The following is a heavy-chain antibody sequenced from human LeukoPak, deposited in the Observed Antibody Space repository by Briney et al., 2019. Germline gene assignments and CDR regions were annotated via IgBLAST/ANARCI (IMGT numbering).Heavy chain of an antibody. D-gene: IGHD2-2*01. CDR1: GGSFSGYY. Sequence: SETLSLTCAVYGGSFSGYYWSWIRQPPGKGLEWIGEINHSGSTNYNPSLKSRVTISVDTSKNQFSLKPSSVTAADTAVYYCARGRHLGYCSSTSCHPLDYWGQGTLVTVSS. CDR2: INHSGST. J-gene: IGHJ4*02. CDR3: ARGRHLGYCSSTSCHPLDY. V-gene: IGHV4-34*01.